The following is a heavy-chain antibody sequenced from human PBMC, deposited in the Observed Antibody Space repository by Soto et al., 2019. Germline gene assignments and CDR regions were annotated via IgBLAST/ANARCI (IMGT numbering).Heavy chain of an antibody. Sequence: GGSLRLSCAASGFTVSSNYMSWVRQAPGKGLEWVSVIYSGGSTYYADSVKGRFTISRDNSKNTLYLQMNRLKAEDTAVYYCARDGGGSAFDIWGQGTMVTVSS. J-gene: IGHJ3*02. CDR1: GFTVSSNY. V-gene: IGHV3-53*01. D-gene: IGHD3-16*01. CDR3: ARDGGGSAFDI. CDR2: IYSGGST.